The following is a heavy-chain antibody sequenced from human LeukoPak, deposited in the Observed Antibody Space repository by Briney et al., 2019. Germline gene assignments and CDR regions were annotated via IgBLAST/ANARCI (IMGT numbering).Heavy chain of an antibody. Sequence: PGGSLRLSCAASGFTFSSYSMNWVRQAPGKGLEWVSYISSSTSTIYYADSVKGQFTISRDNAKSSLYLQMNSLRAEDTAVYYCARVNYYYYYMDVWGKGTTVTVSS. CDR1: GFTFSSYS. CDR2: ISSSTSTI. V-gene: IGHV3-48*01. CDR3: ARVNYYYYYMDV. J-gene: IGHJ6*03.